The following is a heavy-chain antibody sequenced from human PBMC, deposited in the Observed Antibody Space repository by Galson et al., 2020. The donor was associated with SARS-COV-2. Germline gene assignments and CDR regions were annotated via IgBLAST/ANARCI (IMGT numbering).Heavy chain of an antibody. CDR1: GGSISSGGYY. J-gene: IGHJ4*02. V-gene: IGHV4-31*03. CDR2: IYYSGST. D-gene: IGHD6-19*01. CDR3: ARDWRGWYYFDY. Sequence: SETLSLTCTVSGGSISSGGYYWSWIRQHPGRGLEWIGYIYYSGSTYYNSSLKSRVTISVDTSKNQFSLKLSSVTAADTAVYYCARDWRGWYYFDYWGQGTLVTVSS.